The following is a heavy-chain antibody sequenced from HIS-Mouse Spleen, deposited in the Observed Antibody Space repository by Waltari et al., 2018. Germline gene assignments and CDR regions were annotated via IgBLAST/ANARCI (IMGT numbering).Heavy chain of an antibody. Sequence: QVQLVESGGGVVQPGRSLRLSCAASGFTFSSYGMHWVRQAPGRGVGWEAVRSYDGRNKYYTDTGKGRFTISRDNSKNTLYLQMNSLRAEDTAVYYCAKASSGWLDYWGQGTLVTVSS. V-gene: IGHV3-30*18. CDR2: RSYDGRNK. CDR1: GFTFSSYG. CDR3: AKASSGWLDY. D-gene: IGHD6-19*01. J-gene: IGHJ4*02.